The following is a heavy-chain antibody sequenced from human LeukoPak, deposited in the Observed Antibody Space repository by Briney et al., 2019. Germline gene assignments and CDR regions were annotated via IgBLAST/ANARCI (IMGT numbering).Heavy chain of an antibody. J-gene: IGHJ4*02. Sequence: GGSLRLSCAASGFTVSTNYMSWVRQAPGKGLEWVSVIYSGGTTNYADSVKGRFTISRDDSKNTLYLQMNSLRTEDTAVYYCARDPVVGYGDYFDYWGQGTLVTVSS. D-gene: IGHD4-17*01. CDR2: IYSGGTT. CDR3: ARDPVVGYGDYFDY. V-gene: IGHV3-53*05. CDR1: GFTVSTNY.